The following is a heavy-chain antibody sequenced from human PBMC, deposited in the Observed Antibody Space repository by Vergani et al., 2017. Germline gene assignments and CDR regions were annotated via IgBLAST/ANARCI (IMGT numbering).Heavy chain of an antibody. D-gene: IGHD6-6*01. CDR1: GFTFSSYG. J-gene: IGHJ4*02. CDR3: AIDPGVEQLVPNYFDY. CDR2: IWYDGSNK. Sequence: QVQLVESGGGVVQPGRSLRLSCAVSGFTFSSYGMHWVRQAPGKGLEWVAVIWYDGSNKYYADSVKGRFTISRDNSKNTLYLQMNSLRAEDTAVYYCAIDPGVEQLVPNYFDYWDQGTLVTVSS. V-gene: IGHV3-33*01.